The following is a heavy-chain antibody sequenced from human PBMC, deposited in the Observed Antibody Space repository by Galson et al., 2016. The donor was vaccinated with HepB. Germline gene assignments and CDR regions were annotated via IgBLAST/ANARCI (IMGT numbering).Heavy chain of an antibody. Sequence: VKVSCKASGYSFTTYFIYWVRQAPGQGLEWMGWINPKNGATRYAKKFEDRVTMSRDTSTATVYMELTSVTSDDTAVFYCVREAHGYSGFWGQGTLVTVSS. CDR2: INPKNGAT. J-gene: IGHJ4*02. CDR3: VREAHGYSGF. V-gene: IGHV1-2*02. CDR1: GYSFTTYF. D-gene: IGHD5-12*01.